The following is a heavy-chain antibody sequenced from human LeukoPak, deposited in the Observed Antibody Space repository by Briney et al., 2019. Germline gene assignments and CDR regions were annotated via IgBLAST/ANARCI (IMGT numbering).Heavy chain of an antibody. CDR1: GFTFSSYS. D-gene: IGHD6-13*01. V-gene: IGHV3-21*01. CDR3: ARARVIAAAGTGY. J-gene: IGHJ4*02. CDR2: ISSSSYI. Sequence: PGGSLRLSCAASGFTFSSYSMNWVRQAPGKGLEWVSSISSSSYIYYADSVKGRFTISRDNAKNSLYLQMNSLRAEDTAVYYCARARVIAAAGTGYWGQGTLVTVSS.